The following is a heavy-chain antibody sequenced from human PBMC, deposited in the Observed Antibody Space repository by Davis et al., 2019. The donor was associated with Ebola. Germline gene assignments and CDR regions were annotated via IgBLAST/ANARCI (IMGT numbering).Heavy chain of an antibody. CDR3: ARPTYYYDSSGYYSH. CDR2: INHSGST. V-gene: IGHV4-34*01. J-gene: IGHJ4*02. CDR1: GGSFSGYY. D-gene: IGHD3-22*01. Sequence: GSLRLSCAVYGGSFSGYYWSWIRQPPGKGLEWIGEINHSGSTNYNPSLKSRVTISGDTSKNQFSLKLSPVTAADTAVYYCARPTYYYDSSGYYSHWGQGTLVTVSS.